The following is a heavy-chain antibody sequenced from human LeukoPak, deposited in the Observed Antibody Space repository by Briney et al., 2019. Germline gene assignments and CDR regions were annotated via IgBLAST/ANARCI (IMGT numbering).Heavy chain of an antibody. CDR1: GFTFSSYS. D-gene: IGHD6-19*01. J-gene: IGHJ3*02. V-gene: IGHV3-21*01. CDR2: ISTSSSYI. Sequence: GGSLRLSCAASGFTFSSYSMNWVRQAPGKGLEWVSSISTSSSYIYYADSVKGRFTISRDNAKNSLYLQMNSLRAEDTAVYYCVRGHVAVAAHDDAFDIWGQGTMVTVSS. CDR3: VRGHVAVAAHDDAFDI.